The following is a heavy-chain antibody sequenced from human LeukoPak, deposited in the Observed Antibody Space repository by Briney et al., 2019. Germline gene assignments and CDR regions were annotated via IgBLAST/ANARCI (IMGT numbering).Heavy chain of an antibody. CDR1: GFTFSSYA. CDR3: ARELGRWRAYYYYGMDV. Sequence: GRSLRLSCAASGFTFSSYAMHWVRQAPGKGLEWVAVISYDGSNKYYADSVKGRFTISRDNSKNTLYLQMNSLRAEDTAVYYCARELGRWRAYYYYGMDVWGQGTTVTVSS. V-gene: IGHV3-30-3*01. D-gene: IGHD4-23*01. CDR2: ISYDGSNK. J-gene: IGHJ6*02.